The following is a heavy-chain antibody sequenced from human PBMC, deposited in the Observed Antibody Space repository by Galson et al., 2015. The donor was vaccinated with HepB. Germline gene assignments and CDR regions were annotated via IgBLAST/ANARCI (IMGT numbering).Heavy chain of an antibody. V-gene: IGHV3-20*01. CDR1: GFTFDDYG. CDR3: ARDKAGSSTSCPVDY. CDR2: INWNGGST. Sequence: LRLSCAASGFTFDDYGMSWVRQIPGKGLEWVSGINWNGGSTGYADSVKGRFTISRDNAKNSLYLQMNSLRADDTALYHCARDKAGSSTSCPVDYWGQGTLVTVSS. D-gene: IGHD2-2*01. J-gene: IGHJ4*02.